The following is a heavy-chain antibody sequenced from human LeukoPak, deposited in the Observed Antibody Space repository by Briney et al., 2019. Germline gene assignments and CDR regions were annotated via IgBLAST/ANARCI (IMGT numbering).Heavy chain of an antibody. CDR1: GFTFSTYG. Sequence: PGGSLRLSCAASGFTFSTYGMHWVRQAPGKGLEWVAVISYDGSYKFYADSVKGRFTISRDNSKSTLYLQMNSLRAEDTAVCYCAKDRYSGLNTIDYWGQGTLVTVSS. CDR3: AKDRYSGLNTIDY. J-gene: IGHJ4*02. V-gene: IGHV3-30*18. D-gene: IGHD6-13*01. CDR2: ISYDGSYK.